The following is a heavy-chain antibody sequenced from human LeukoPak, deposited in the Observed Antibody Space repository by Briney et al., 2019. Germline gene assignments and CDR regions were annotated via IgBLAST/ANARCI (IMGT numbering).Heavy chain of an antibody. V-gene: IGHV3-74*01. CDR3: ARAPSEIGGYYPEYFRH. CDR1: GFTFSSYW. CDR2: IKSDGST. Sequence: PGGSLRLSCAASGFTFSSYWMHWVRQAPGKGLVWVSRIKSDGSTNYADSVKGRFTISRDNAKITLSLQMNSLRAEDTGVYYCARAPSEIGGYYPEYFRHWGQGTLVTVSS. D-gene: IGHD3-22*01. J-gene: IGHJ1*01.